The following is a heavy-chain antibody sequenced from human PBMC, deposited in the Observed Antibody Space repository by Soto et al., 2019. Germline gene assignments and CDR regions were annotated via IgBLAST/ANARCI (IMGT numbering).Heavy chain of an antibody. CDR3: ARDLKVKVVPAARYYYYMDV. J-gene: IGHJ6*03. D-gene: IGHD2-2*01. CDR1: GGSFSGYY. V-gene: IGHV4-34*01. Sequence: QVQLQQWGAGLLKPSETLSLTCAVYGGSFSGYYWSWIRQPPGKGLEWIGEINHSGSTNYNPSLKSRVTISVDTSKNQFSLKLSSVTAADTAVYYCARDLKVKVVPAARYYYYMDVWGKGTTVTVSS. CDR2: INHSGST.